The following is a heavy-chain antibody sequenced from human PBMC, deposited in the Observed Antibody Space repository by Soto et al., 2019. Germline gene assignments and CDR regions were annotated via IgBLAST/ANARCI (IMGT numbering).Heavy chain of an antibody. Sequence: EVELVESGGGLVQPGGSLRLSCAASGFTLSNYAMSWVRQAPGKGLEWVSTISASGITTFYSESVRGRLTVSRDNSNNSMNLEMINLRPEDAAIYYFAKGAARPDRALDSWGQGRLVAVSS. CDR3: AKGAARPDRALDS. CDR1: GFTLSNYA. J-gene: IGHJ4*02. CDR2: ISASGITT. D-gene: IGHD6-6*01. V-gene: IGHV3-23*04.